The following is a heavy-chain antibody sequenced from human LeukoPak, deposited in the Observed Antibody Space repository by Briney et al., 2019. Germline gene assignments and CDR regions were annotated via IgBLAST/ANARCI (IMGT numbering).Heavy chain of an antibody. CDR1: GFTFSSYS. CDR2: ISSSSSYI. CDR3: ARDLYYYDSSGYHRFDY. V-gene: IGHV3-21*01. J-gene: IGHJ4*02. Sequence: GGSLRLSCAASGFTFSSYSMNWVRQAPGKGLEWVSSISSSSSYIYYADSVKGRFTISRDNAKNSLYLQMNSLRAEDTAVYYCARDLYYYDSSGYHRFDYWGQGTLVTVSS. D-gene: IGHD3-22*01.